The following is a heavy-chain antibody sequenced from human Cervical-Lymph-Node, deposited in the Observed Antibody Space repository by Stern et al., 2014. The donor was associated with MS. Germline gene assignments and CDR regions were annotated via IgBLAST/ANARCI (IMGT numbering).Heavy chain of an antibody. D-gene: IGHD1-26*01. V-gene: IGHV4-31*03. Sequence: VQLEESGPGLVKPSQTLSLICTVSGGSISSGSYYWTWIRQYPGKGLEWIGCIHYSGSTYYSPSLRSRVTMSLDTFQNHFSVRLTSVTAADTAVYYCAREGARGAAGTWGQGTLVTVSS. CDR2: IHYSGST. CDR1: GGSISSGSYY. J-gene: IGHJ5*02. CDR3: AREGARGAAGT.